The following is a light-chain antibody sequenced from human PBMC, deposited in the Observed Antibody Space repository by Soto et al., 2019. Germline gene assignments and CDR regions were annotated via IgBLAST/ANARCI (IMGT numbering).Light chain of an antibody. CDR1: SSNIGNHY. Sequence: QSVLTQPPSVSAAPGQKGTISCSGSSSNIGNHYVSWYQQLPGTAPKLLLYENNKRPSGIPDRFSGSKSGTSATLGITGLQTGDEADYYCGTWDTSLSTGVFGGGTKLTVL. CDR2: ENN. V-gene: IGLV1-51*02. CDR3: GTWDTSLSTGV. J-gene: IGLJ3*02.